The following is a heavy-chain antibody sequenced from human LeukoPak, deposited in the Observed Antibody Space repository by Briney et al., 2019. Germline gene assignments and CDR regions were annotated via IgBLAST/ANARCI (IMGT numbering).Heavy chain of an antibody. CDR3: ARISPTGYSSGWYWFDP. J-gene: IGHJ5*02. Sequence: SGPALVNPTQTLTLTCTFSGFSLSTSGMCVNWIRQPPGKALEWLSRIDWDDDKYYSTSLKTRLTISKDTSKNQVVLTMTNMDPVDTATYYCARISPTGYSSGWYWFDPWGQGTLVTVSS. D-gene: IGHD6-19*01. CDR2: IDWDDDK. V-gene: IGHV2-70*11. CDR1: GFSLSTSGMC.